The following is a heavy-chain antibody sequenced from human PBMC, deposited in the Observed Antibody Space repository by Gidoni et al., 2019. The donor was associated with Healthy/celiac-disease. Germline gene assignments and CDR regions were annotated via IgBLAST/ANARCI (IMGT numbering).Heavy chain of an antibody. D-gene: IGHD2-2*01. J-gene: IGHJ4*02. V-gene: IGHV3-33*01. CDR2: IWYDGSNK. Sequence: QVQLVESGGGVVQPGRSLRLSCAASGFTFSSYGMHWVRQAPGKGLEWVAVIWYDGSNKYYADSVKGRFTISRDNSKNTLYLQMNSLRAEDTAVYYCARGAPYCSSTSCQYYFDYWGQGTLVTVSS. CDR1: GFTFSSYG. CDR3: ARGAPYCSSTSCQYYFDY.